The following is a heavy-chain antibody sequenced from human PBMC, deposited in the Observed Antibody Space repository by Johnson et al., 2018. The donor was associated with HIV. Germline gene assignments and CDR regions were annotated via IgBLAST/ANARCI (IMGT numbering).Heavy chain of an antibody. CDR2: IRYDGSNK. V-gene: IGHV3-33*01. CDR1: GFTFSSYG. D-gene: IGHD2-15*01. Sequence: QEQLVESGGGVVQPGRSLRLSCAASGFTFSSYGMHWVRQAAGKGLEWVALIRYDGSNKYYADSVKGRFTISRDDSKNMLYLEMNSLKIEDTAVYYCSTGDIVVVAGAMHLPLHDAFDIWGQGTMVTVSS. CDR3: STGDIVVVAGAMHLPLHDAFDI. J-gene: IGHJ3*02.